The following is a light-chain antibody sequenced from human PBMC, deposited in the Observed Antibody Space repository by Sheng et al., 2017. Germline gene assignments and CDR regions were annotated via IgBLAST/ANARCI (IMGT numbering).Light chain of an antibody. V-gene: IGKV3D-20*02. CDR1: QSVSSSY. CDR3: QQRRSWPKT. Sequence: EIVLTQSPGTLSLSPGERATLSCRASQSVSSSYLAWYQQKPGQAPRLLIYGASSRATGIPDRFSGSGSGTDFTLTINNLEPEDFAIYYCQQRRSWPKTFGQGTKVE. CDR2: GAS. J-gene: IGKJ1*01.